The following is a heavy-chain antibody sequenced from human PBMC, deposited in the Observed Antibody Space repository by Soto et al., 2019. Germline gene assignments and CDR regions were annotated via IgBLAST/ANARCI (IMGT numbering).Heavy chain of an antibody. D-gene: IGHD1-26*01. J-gene: IGHJ5*02. Sequence: SETLSLTCAVYGGSFSGYYWSWIRQPPGKGLEWIGEINHSGSTNYNPSLKSRVTISVDTSKNQFSLKLSSVTAADTAVYYCARGEERELVRWFDPWDQVTLVTVSS. CDR3: ARGEERELVRWFDP. CDR2: INHSGST. V-gene: IGHV4-34*01. CDR1: GGSFSGYY.